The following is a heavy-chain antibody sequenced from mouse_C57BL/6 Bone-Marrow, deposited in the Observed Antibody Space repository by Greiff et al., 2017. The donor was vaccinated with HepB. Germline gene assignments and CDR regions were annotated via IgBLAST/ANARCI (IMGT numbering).Heavy chain of an antibody. V-gene: IGHV1-50*01. CDR3: VRDYTSIIHTCYTLCY. J-gene: IGHJ4*01. Sequence: QVQLQQPGAELVKPGASVKLSCKASGYTFTSYWMQWVKQRPGQGLEWIGEIDPSDSYTNYNQKFKGKATLTVDTSSSTAYMQLSSLTSEDSAVYFCVRDYTSIIHTCYTLCYSGQKASVTPSS. CDR2: IDPSDSYT. D-gene: IGHD1-1*01. CDR1: GYTFTSYW.